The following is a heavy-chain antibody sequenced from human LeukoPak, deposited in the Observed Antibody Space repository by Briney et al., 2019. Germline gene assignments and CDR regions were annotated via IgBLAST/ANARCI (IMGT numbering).Heavy chain of an antibody. CDR2: IYYSGST. V-gene: IGHV4-59*01. CDR1: GGSISSYY. J-gene: IGHJ4*02. CDR3: ARGGPWFGELRGYFDY. Sequence: SETLSLTCTVSGGSISSYYWSWIRQPPGKGLEWIGYIYYSGSTNYNPSLKSRVTISVDTSKNQSSLKLSSVTAADTAVYYCARGGPWFGELRGYFDYWGQGTLVTVSS. D-gene: IGHD3-10*01.